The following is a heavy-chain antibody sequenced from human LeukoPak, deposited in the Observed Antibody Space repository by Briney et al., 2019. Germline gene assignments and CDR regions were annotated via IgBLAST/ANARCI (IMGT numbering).Heavy chain of an antibody. CDR3: TTRSPSIAARPLADY. J-gene: IGHJ4*02. D-gene: IGHD6-6*01. V-gene: IGHV3-30*03. CDR2: ISYDGGNK. Sequence: SGGSLRLSCGASGYPFNTYGMLGAPQAPGKGLVGGAVISYDGGNKYYADTVKGRFTISRDNSKNTLYLQMNSLKTEDTAVYYCTTRSPSIAARPLADYWGQGTLVTASS. CDR1: GYPFNTYG.